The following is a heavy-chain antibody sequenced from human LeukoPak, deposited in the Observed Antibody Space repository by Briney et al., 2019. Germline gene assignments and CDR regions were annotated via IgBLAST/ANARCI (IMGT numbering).Heavy chain of an antibody. CDR3: ARRYSSGWYYYFDY. V-gene: IGHV4-61*01. D-gene: IGHD6-19*01. Sequence: SETLSLTCTVSGGSVSSGSYYWSWIRQPPGKGLEWIGYIYYSGSTNQNSSLKSRVTISVDTSKNQFSLKLSSVAAADTAVYYCARRYSSGWYYYFDYWGQGTLVTVSS. CDR2: IYYSGST. CDR1: GGSVSSGSYY. J-gene: IGHJ4*02.